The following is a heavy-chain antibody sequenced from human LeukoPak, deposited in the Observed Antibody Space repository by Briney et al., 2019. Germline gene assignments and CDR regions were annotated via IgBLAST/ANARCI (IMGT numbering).Heavy chain of an antibody. J-gene: IGHJ4*02. D-gene: IGHD4-17*01. V-gene: IGHV3-30-3*01. CDR2: ISYDGSNK. Sequence: GRSLRLSCAASGFTFSSYAMHWVRQAPGKGLEWVAVISYDGSNKYYADSVKGRFTISRDNSKNTLYLQMNSLRAEGTAVYYCARVDYGDYLTVDYWGQGTLVTVSS. CDR1: GFTFSSYA. CDR3: ARVDYGDYLTVDY.